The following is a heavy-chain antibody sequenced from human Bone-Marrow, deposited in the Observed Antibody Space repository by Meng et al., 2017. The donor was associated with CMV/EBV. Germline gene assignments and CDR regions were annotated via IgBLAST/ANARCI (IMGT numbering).Heavy chain of an antibody. D-gene: IGHD3-3*01. CDR3: ARGLSPGDFWSGYGYYYYYGMDV. CDR1: GYTFTSYD. CDR2: RNPNSGNT. V-gene: IGHV1-8*01. J-gene: IGHJ6*02. Sequence: ASVKVSCKASGYTFTSYDINWVRQATGQGLEWMGWRNPNSGNTGYAQKFQGRVTMTRNTSISTAYMELSSLRSEDTAVYYGARGLSPGDFWSGYGYYYYYGMDVWGQGTTVTVSS.